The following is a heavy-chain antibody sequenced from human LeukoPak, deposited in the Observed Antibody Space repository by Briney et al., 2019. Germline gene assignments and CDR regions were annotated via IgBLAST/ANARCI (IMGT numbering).Heavy chain of an antibody. CDR1: GGSISSYY. D-gene: IGHD3-10*01. J-gene: IGHJ3*02. CDR2: TYTSGST. Sequence: SETLSLTCTVSGGSISSYYWSWIRQPAGKGLEWIGRTYTSGSTNYNPSLKSRVTMSVDTSKNQFSLKLSSVTAADTAVYYCARDLPRNRITMVRDDAFDIWGQGTMVTVSS. CDR3: ARDLPRNRITMVRDDAFDI. V-gene: IGHV4-4*07.